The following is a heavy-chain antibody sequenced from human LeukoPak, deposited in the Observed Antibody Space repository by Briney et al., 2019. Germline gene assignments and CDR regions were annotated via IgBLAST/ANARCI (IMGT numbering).Heavy chain of an antibody. D-gene: IGHD6-13*01. Sequence: PGGSLRLSCAASGFTVSSNYMSWVRQAPGKGLEWVSGISASSDSIYYTDSVKGRFTISRDNSKNTLYLQMNSLRAEDTAVYYCAKDQSRYSSSWYGDDYWGQGTLVTVSS. CDR1: GFTVSSNY. V-gene: IGHV3-23*01. J-gene: IGHJ4*02. CDR2: ISASSDSI. CDR3: AKDQSRYSSSWYGDDY.